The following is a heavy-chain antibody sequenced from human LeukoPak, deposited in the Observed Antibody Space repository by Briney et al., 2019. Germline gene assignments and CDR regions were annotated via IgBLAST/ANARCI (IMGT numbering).Heavy chain of an antibody. Sequence: SETLSLTCTVSGGSISSYYWSWIRQPPGKGLEWIGYNYYSGSTNYNPSLKSRVTISVDTSKNQFSLKLSSVTAADTAVYYCAGGSGWPKYYFDYWGQGTLVTVSS. CDR1: GGSISSYY. D-gene: IGHD6-19*01. CDR2: NYYSGST. J-gene: IGHJ4*02. CDR3: AGGSGWPKYYFDY. V-gene: IGHV4-59*12.